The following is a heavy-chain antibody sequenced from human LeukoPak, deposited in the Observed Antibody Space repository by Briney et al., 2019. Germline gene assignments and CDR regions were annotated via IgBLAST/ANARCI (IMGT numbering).Heavy chain of an antibody. J-gene: IGHJ3*02. Sequence: GGSLRLSCAASGFTFSSYAMNWVRQAPGKGLEWVSGISGSGGTTYCADSVTGRFTISRDNSKNTLYLQMNSLRAEDTAVYYCAKALGYRYGPNDAFDIWGQGTMVTVSS. V-gene: IGHV3-23*01. CDR2: ISGSGGTT. CDR1: GFTFSSYA. D-gene: IGHD5-18*01. CDR3: AKALGYRYGPNDAFDI.